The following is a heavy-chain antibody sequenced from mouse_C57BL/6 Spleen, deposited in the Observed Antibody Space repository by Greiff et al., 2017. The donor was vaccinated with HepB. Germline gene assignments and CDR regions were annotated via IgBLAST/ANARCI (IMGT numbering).Heavy chain of an antibody. V-gene: IGHV10-3*01. CDR3: VRDLHYYGSSPYFDY. CDR2: IRSKSSNYAT. D-gene: IGHD1-1*01. CDR1: GFTFNTYA. Sequence: EVQLQQSGGGLVQPKGSLKLSCAASGFTFNTYAMHWVRQAPGKGLEWVARIRSKSSNYATYYADSVKDRFTISRDDSQSMLYLQMNNLKTEDTAMYYCVRDLHYYGSSPYFDYWGQGTTLTVSS. J-gene: IGHJ2*01.